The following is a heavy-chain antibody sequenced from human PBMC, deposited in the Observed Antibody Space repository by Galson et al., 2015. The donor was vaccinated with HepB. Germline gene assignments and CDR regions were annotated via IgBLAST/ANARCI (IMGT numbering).Heavy chain of an antibody. CDR2: IYHSGST. Sequence: SETLSLTCAVSGGSISSSNWWSWVRQPPGKGLEWIGEIYHSGSTNYNPSLKSRVTISVDKSKNQFSLKLSSVTAADTAVYYCARAPIGVVVRGHIWFDPWGQGTLVTVSS. J-gene: IGHJ5*02. D-gene: IGHD3-10*01. V-gene: IGHV4-4*02. CDR3: ARAPIGVVVRGHIWFDP. CDR1: GGSISSSNW.